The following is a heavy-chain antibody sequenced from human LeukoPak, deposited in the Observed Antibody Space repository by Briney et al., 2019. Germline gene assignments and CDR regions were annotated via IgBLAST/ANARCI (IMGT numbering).Heavy chain of an antibody. CDR1: GGSFSGYY. D-gene: IGHD2-8*01. CDR2: INHSGST. Sequence: SETLSLTCAVYGGSFSGYYWSWIRQPPGKGLEWIGEINHSGSTNYNPSLKSRVTISVDTSKNQFSLKLSSVTAADAAVYYCARAVLMVYESWGQGTLVTVSS. V-gene: IGHV4-34*01. CDR3: ARAVLMVYES. J-gene: IGHJ5*02.